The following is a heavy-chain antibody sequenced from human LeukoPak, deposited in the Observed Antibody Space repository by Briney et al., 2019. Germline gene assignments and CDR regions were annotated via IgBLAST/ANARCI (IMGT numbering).Heavy chain of an antibody. CDR1: GYRFTTYG. J-gene: IGHJ4*01. Sequence: ASVKVSCKASGYRFTTYGISWVRQAPGQGLEWMAWINVYSGSTEYKADLQGRLTVATETSPTTAYMELRSLRSDDTAVYYCVFGECSSTSCYPRRDYWGHGTLVTVSS. V-gene: IGHV1-18*04. CDR2: INVYSGST. D-gene: IGHD2-2*01. CDR3: VFGECSSTSCYPRRDY.